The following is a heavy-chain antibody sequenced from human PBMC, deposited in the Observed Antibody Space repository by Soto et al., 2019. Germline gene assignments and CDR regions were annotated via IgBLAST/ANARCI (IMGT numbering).Heavy chain of an antibody. D-gene: IGHD2-21*01. CDR3: ARLQLPDVTGAFDI. CDR2: INTNGNI. CDR1: GGSFTNYY. V-gene: IGHV4-4*07. J-gene: IGHJ3*02. Sequence: KTSETLSLTCSVSGGSFTNYYWSWIRQPAGKGLEYIGRINTNGNINYNPSLRSRVTMSVDSSKDQFSLSLTSVTAADTAVYYCARLQLPDVTGAFDIWGQGTMVTVSS.